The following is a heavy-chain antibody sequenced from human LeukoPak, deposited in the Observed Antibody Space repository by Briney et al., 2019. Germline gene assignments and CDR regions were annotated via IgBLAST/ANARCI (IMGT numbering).Heavy chain of an antibody. CDR1: GFTFSTYN. V-gene: IGHV3-21*01. CDR3: ARDVGASAPDAFDI. CDR2: ISTSSNYI. Sequence: GGSLRLSCTASGFTFSTYNMNWVRQATGKGLEWVSSISTSSNYIYYADSVKGRFTISRDNAKNSLYLQMNSLRVEDTDVYYCARDVGASAPDAFDIWGQGTMVTVSS. J-gene: IGHJ3*02. D-gene: IGHD1-26*01.